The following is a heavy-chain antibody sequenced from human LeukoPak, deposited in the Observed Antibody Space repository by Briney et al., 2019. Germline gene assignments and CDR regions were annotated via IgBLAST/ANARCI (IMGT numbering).Heavy chain of an antibody. CDR1: GYSISSGYY. V-gene: IGHV4-38-2*02. J-gene: IGHJ3*02. Sequence: PSETLSLTCTVSGYSISSGYYWGWIRQPPGKGLEWIGIIYHSGRTDYNPALKSRVTISEDTAKNQFSLKLSSVTAADTAVYYCARAFRGIFGVFEAFDIWGLGTMVTVSS. D-gene: IGHD3-3*01. CDR3: ARAFRGIFGVFEAFDI. CDR2: IYHSGRT.